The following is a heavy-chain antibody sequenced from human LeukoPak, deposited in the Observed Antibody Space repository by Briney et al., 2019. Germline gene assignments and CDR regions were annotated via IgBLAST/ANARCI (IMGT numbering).Heavy chain of an antibody. D-gene: IGHD6-13*01. V-gene: IGHV4-59*01. J-gene: IGHJ5*02. CDR2: IYYSDST. Sequence: SESLSLTCTVSGGSISSYYWSWIRQPPGKGLEWIGYIYYSDSTNYNPSLKSRVTISVDTSKNQFSLKLSSVTAADTAVYYCARGGGGPYSSPPRFDPWGQGTLVTVSS. CDR1: GGSISSYY. CDR3: ARGGGGPYSSPPRFDP.